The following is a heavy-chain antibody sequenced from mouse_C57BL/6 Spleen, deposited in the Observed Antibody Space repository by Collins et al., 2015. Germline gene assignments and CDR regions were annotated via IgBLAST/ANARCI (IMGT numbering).Heavy chain of an antibody. Sequence: GPGLVAPSQSLSITCTVSGFSLTSYGVHWVRQPPGKGLEWLVVIWSDGNTTYNSALKSRLSISKDNSKSQVFLKMNSLQTDDTAMYYCARDYGNSYGYFDVWGTGTTVTVSS. CDR3: ARDYGNSYGYFDV. CDR2: IWSDGNT. J-gene: IGHJ1*03. D-gene: IGHD1-1*01. V-gene: IGHV2-6*03. CDR1: GFSLTSYG.